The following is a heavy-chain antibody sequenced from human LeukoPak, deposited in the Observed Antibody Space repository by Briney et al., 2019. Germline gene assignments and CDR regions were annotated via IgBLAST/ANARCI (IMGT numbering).Heavy chain of an antibody. J-gene: IGHJ1*01. CDR3: AKDPKPPAMIVVVINSPEYFQH. CDR2: ISYDGSNK. V-gene: IGHV3-30*18. CDR1: GFTFSSYG. D-gene: IGHD3-22*01. Sequence: PGGSLRLSCAASGFTFSSYGMHWVRQAPGKGLEWVAVISYDGSNKYYADSVKGRFTISRDNSKNTLYLQMNSLRAEDTAVYYCAKDPKPPAMIVVVINSPEYFQHWGQGTLVTVSS.